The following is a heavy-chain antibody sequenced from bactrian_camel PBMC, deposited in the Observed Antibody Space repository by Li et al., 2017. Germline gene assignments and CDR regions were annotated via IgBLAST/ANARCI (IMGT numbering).Heavy chain of an antibody. J-gene: IGHJ4*01. CDR2: IYSGGSNT. Sequence: HVQLVESGGGLVQPGGSLRLSRAASGFTFSTYDMSWVRQAPGKGLEWVASIYSGGSNTYYADSMKGRFTISRDNAVNMVYLQMNSLKSEDTALYYCATYIRTVGAGTRFWKWGQGTQVTV. CDR3: ATYIRTVGAGTRFWK. CDR1: GFTFSTYD. D-gene: IGHD6*01. V-gene: IGHV3-2*01.